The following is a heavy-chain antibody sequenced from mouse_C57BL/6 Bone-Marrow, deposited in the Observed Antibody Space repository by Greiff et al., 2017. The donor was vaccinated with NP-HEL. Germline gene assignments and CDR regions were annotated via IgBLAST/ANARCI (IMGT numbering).Heavy chain of an antibody. J-gene: IGHJ2*01. Sequence: LVESGAELVRPGASVTLSCKASGYTFTDYEMHWVKQTPVHGLEWIGAIDPETGGTAYNQKFKGKAILTADKSSSTAYMELRSLTSEDSAVYYCTRDGQYYFDYWGQGTTLTVSS. D-gene: IGHD2-3*01. CDR3: TRDGQYYFDY. CDR2: IDPETGGT. V-gene: IGHV1-15*01. CDR1: GYTFTDYE.